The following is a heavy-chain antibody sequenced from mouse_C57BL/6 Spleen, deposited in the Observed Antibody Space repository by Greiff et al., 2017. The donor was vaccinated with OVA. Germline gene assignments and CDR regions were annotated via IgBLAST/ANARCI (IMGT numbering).Heavy chain of an antibody. V-gene: IGHV1-82*01. CDR1: GYAFSSSW. Sequence: QVQLQQSGPELVKPGASVKISCKASGYAFSSSWMNWVKQTPGKGLEWIGRIYPGDGDTNYNGKFKGKATLTADKSSSTAYMQLSSLTSEDAAVYFCARYDGGAMDYWGQGASVTVSS. CDR3: ARYDGGAMDY. J-gene: IGHJ4*01. D-gene: IGHD2-3*01. CDR2: IYPGDGDT.